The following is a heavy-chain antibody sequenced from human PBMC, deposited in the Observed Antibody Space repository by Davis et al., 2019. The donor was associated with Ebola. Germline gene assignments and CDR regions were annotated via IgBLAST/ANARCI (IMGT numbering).Heavy chain of an antibody. CDR2: IKQDGSQK. D-gene: IGHD1-26*01. CDR3: AREGLSGSYPFDY. J-gene: IGHJ4*02. V-gene: IGHV3-7*01. CDR1: GFPFSNYW. Sequence: PGGSLRLSCAASGFPFSNYWMSWVRQAPGKGLEWVANIKQDGSQKNYVDSVKGRFTISRDNAKNSLYLQMNSLRAEDTAVYYCAREGLSGSYPFDYWGQGTQVTVSS.